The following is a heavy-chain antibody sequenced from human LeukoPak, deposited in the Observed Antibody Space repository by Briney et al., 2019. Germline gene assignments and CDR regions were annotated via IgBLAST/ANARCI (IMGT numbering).Heavy chain of an antibody. CDR1: GYTFTSYY. V-gene: IGHV1-46*01. J-gene: IGHJ5*02. CDR3: ARDYGGNSRHNWFDP. D-gene: IGHD4-23*01. CDR2: INPSGGST. Sequence: ASVKVSCKASGYTFTSYYMHWVRQAPGQGLEWMGIINPSGGSTSYAQKFQGRVTMTRDTSTSTVYMELSSLRSEDTAVYYCARDYGGNSRHNWFDPWGQGTLVTVSS.